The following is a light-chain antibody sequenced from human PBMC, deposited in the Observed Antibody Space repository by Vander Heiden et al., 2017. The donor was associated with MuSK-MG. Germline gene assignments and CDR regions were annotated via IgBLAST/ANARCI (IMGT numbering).Light chain of an antibody. CDR1: QSVLYSSNNKNY. Sequence: DIVMTQSPDSLAVSLGERATINCKSSQSVLYSSNNKNYLAGYQQKPGQPPKLLIYWASTRESGVPDRFRGSGSGTDFTLTISSLQAEDVAVYYCQQYYRTQPWTFGQGTKVEIK. CDR3: QQYYRTQPWT. V-gene: IGKV4-1*01. J-gene: IGKJ1*01. CDR2: WAS.